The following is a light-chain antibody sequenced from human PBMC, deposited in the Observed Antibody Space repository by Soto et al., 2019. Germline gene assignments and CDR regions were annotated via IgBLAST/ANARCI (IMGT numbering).Light chain of an antibody. CDR1: QSVSSY. CDR2: DAS. Sequence: EIVLTQSPATLSLSPGERATLSCRASQSVSSYLAWYQQKPGQAPRLLIYDASNRATGIPARFSGSGSGTDFTLTISSLEPEDFAIYYCQQRSNRPPGTFGGGTKVEMK. J-gene: IGKJ4*01. V-gene: IGKV3-11*01. CDR3: QQRSNRPPGT.